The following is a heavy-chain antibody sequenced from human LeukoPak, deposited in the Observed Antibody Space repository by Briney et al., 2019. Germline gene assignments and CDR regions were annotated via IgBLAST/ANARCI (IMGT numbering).Heavy chain of an antibody. CDR2: ISYDGSNK. CDR1: GFTFSSYA. V-gene: IGHV3-30*04. CDR3: ARDWHAADY. J-gene: IGHJ4*02. Sequence: RRSLRLSCAASGFTFSSYAMHWVRQAPGKGLEWVAAISYDGSNKYYADSVKGRFTISRDNSKNTLYLQMSSLRVEDTAVYYCARDWHAADYWGLGTLVTVSS.